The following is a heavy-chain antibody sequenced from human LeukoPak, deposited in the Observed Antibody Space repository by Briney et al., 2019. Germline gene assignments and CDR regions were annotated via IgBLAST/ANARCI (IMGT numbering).Heavy chain of an antibody. CDR3: AKDTPDSTHYRSTSSPDPYFDY. D-gene: IGHD2-2*01. Sequence: PGGSLRLSCAASGFTVSSNEMSWVRQAPGKGLEWVSSISGGSTYYADSRKGRFTISRDNSKNTLHLQMNSLRAEDTAIYYCAKDTPDSTHYRSTSSPDPYFDYWGQGTLVTVSS. CDR1: GFTVSSNE. J-gene: IGHJ4*02. V-gene: IGHV3-38-3*01. CDR2: ISGGST.